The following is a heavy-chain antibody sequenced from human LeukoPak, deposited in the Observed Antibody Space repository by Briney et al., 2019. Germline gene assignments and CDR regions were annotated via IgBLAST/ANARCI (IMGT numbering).Heavy chain of an antibody. CDR3: ATWYYYDSSDYYLADY. D-gene: IGHD3-22*01. CDR2: IIPMSDTA. CDR1: GGTFNSYA. V-gene: IGHV1-69*06. J-gene: IGHJ4*02. Sequence: SVKVSCKASGGTFNSYAISWVRQAPGQGLEWMGGIIPMSDTANYPQKFRGRLTITADIPTSTVYMELSSLRSEHTAVYYCATWYYYDSSDYYLADYWGQGTLVTVSS.